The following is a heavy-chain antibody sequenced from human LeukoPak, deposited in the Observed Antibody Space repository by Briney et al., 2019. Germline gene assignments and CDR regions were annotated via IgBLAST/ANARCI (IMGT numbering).Heavy chain of an antibody. J-gene: IGHJ4*02. V-gene: IGHV3-23*01. CDR3: AKSTRIYDGDYIG. D-gene: IGHD4-17*01. CDR1: GFTYSSYA. Sequence: PGGSLRLSCAASGFTYSSYAMIWVRQAPGKGLEWVSVISGSGGSTYYADSVKGRFTISRDNSGNTLYLQMNSLRAEDTAVYYCAKSTRIYDGDYIGWGQGTLVTVSS. CDR2: ISGSGGST.